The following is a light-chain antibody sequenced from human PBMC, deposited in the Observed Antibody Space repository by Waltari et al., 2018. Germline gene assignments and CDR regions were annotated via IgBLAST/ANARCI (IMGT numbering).Light chain of an antibody. Sequence: VLTQSPLSLPVTPGEPASLSCGSSQSLLFVNGYNYLDWYLQKPGQSPQLLIASDSKRASGVPDRFRGGESGTDVTRSIRSVEAEDVGGYYCRQVLETHYTLGQGTKVEIK. V-gene: IGKV2-28*01. CDR3: RQVLETHYT. CDR2: SDS. J-gene: IGKJ2*01. CDR1: QSLLFVNGYNY.